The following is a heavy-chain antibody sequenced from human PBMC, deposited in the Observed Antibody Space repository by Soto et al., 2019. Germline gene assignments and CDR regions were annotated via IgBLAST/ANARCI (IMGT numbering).Heavy chain of an antibody. Sequence: QITLKESGPTLVKPTQTLTLTCTFSGFSLTTRGVGVGWIRQPPGKALECLALIYWDDDKCYSPSLQSRLSMTQDTSKNQVVLTMTNVDPVDTATYYCAHIPNYYQYDWFDPLGQGTLVSVS. CDR2: IYWDDDK. J-gene: IGHJ5*02. V-gene: IGHV2-5*02. CDR3: AHIPNYYQYDWFDP. D-gene: IGHD3-16*01. CDR1: GFSLTTRGVG.